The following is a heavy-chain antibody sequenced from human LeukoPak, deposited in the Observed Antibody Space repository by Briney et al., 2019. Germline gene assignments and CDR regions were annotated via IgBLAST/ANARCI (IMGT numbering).Heavy chain of an antibody. CDR3: ARAGSGWSFDY. CDR2: VSRSGNT. D-gene: IGHD6-19*01. CDR1: GGSVSTYY. V-gene: IGHV4-59*02. Sequence: SETLSLTCTVSGGSVSTYYWSWIRQPPGKELEWIGYVSRSGNTNCSPSLKSRVTMSLDTSKNHFSLRLSSVNAADTAVYYCARAGSGWSFDYWGQGSLVTVSS. J-gene: IGHJ4*02.